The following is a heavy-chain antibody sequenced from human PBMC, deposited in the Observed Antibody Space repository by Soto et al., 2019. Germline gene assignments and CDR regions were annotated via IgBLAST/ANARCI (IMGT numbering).Heavy chain of an antibody. CDR3: VREGRFLTPAY. Sequence: VYLQESGPGLVRPSQTLSLSCSVSGVSLSNSDYYWTWIRQPPGKGLEWIGYVFYDGTTYYSPSLKSRLSISIGTSKSQFSLTLNSVTDADTAVYYCVREGRFLTPAYWGQGALVTVSS. CDR2: VFYDGTT. D-gene: IGHD2-21*01. CDR1: GVSLSNSDYY. J-gene: IGHJ4*02. V-gene: IGHV4-30-4*01.